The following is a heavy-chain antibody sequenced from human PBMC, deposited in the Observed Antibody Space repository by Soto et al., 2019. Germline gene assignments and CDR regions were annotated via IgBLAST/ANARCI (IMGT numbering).Heavy chain of an antibody. CDR3: AASYCRSTRRKPLGFDY. CDR2: IIPIFGTA. V-gene: IGHV1-69*01. D-gene: IGHD2-2*01. J-gene: IGHJ4*02. CDR1: GATLRIYA. Sequence: DVSWAPSGATLRIYASRGVQQAPGQGLAWMGGIIPIFGTANYAQKFQGRVTITADESTRTAYMELSSLRSEDTAVYYCAASYCRSTRRKPLGFDYWGQGTPVTVSS.